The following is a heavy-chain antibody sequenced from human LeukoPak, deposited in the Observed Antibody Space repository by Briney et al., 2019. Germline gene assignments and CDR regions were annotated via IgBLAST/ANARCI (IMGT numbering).Heavy chain of an antibody. V-gene: IGHV3-48*04. D-gene: IGHD3-22*01. J-gene: IGHJ4*02. CDR2: MSSSGSPT. CDR3: ARLRNVVNVHWGFFDY. Sequence: GGSLRLSCVASGLDLSSHYMNWLRQAPGKGLEWVSCMSSSGSPTYYADSVKGRFTISRDNAKNSLFLQMNGLRAEDTAVYFCARLRNVVNVHWGFFDYWGQGAMVTVSS. CDR1: GLDLSSHY.